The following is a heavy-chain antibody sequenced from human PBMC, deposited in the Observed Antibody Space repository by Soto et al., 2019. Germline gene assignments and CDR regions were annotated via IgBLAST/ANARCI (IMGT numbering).Heavy chain of an antibody. D-gene: IGHD3-9*01. J-gene: IGHJ5*02. Sequence: SETLSLTCDVHGDSLSGYAWSWIRQPPGKGLEWIGEITFRGVTNYHPSLKSRVSMSVDTSKNRISLNVSSVTAADTALYFCARKLEASVRHVEWFSYKWFDPWGPGTLVTVSS. CDR2: ITFRGVT. CDR1: GDSLSGYA. V-gene: IGHV4-34*01. CDR3: ARKLEASVRHVEWFSYKWFDP.